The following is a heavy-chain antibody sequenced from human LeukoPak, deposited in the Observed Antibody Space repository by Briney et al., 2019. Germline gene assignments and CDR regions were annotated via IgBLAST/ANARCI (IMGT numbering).Heavy chain of an antibody. V-gene: IGHV4-30-4*08. CDR3: AREVIAAHNWFDP. J-gene: IGHJ5*02. Sequence: KPSQTLSLTCTVSGGSISSGDYYWSWIRQPPGKGLEWIGYIYYSGSTSYNPSLKSRVAISVDTSKNQFSLKLSSVTAADTAVYYCAREVIAAHNWFDPWGQGTLVTVSS. D-gene: IGHD6-6*01. CDR2: IYYSGST. CDR1: GGSISSGDYY.